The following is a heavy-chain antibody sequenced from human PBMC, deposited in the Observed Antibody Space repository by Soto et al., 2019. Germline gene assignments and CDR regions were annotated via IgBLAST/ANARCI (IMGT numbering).Heavy chain of an antibody. CDR1: RGSISSYY. Sequence: SETLSLTCSVSRGSISSYYWSWVRQPPGKGLEWIGFIHRTGSTKYNPSLESRVTISVDTSQNQLSPRLSSVTAADTAVYYCARESAGSGKNNWFDPWGQGILVTVSS. CDR2: IHRTGST. J-gene: IGHJ5*02. V-gene: IGHV4-59*01. D-gene: IGHD3-10*01. CDR3: ARESAGSGKNNWFDP.